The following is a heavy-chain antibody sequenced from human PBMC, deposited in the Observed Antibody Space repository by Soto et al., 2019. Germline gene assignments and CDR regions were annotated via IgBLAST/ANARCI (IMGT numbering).Heavy chain of an antibody. CDR3: AREVGDILTGYNYNWFDP. CDR2: IIPIFGTA. D-gene: IGHD3-9*01. CDR1: GGTFSSYA. J-gene: IGHJ5*02. V-gene: IGHV1-69*13. Sequence: ASVKVSCKASGGTFSSYAISWVRQAPGQGLEWMGGIIPIFGTANYAQKFQGRVTITADESTSTAYMELSSLRSEDTAVYYCAREVGDILTGYNYNWFDPWGQGTLVTVSS.